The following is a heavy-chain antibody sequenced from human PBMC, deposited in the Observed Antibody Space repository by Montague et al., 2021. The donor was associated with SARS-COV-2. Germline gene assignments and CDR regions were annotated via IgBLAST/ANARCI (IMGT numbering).Heavy chain of an antibody. CDR2: IYYSGST. J-gene: IGHJ4*02. Sequence: IYYSGSTYYNPSLKSRVTISVDTSKTQFSLKLSSVTAADTAVYYCARDVGWYSSSWFDYWGQGTVVTVSS. D-gene: IGHD6-13*01. CDR3: ARDVGWYSSSWFDY. V-gene: IGHV4-31*02.